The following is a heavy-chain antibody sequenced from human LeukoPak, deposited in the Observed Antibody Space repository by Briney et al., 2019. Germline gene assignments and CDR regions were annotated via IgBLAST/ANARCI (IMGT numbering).Heavy chain of an antibody. J-gene: IGHJ4*02. D-gene: IGHD1-14*01. V-gene: IGHV3-30*02. CDR3: AKDYNNGFDY. Sequence: GGSLRLFCAASGFSFSGYGMLWVRQAPGEGLEWVTFIRYDGSTKSYADSVKGRFTIARDNSKNTLYLQMNSLRAEDTAVYFCAKDYNNGFDYWGQGALVTVSS. CDR1: GFSFSGYG. CDR2: IRYDGSTK.